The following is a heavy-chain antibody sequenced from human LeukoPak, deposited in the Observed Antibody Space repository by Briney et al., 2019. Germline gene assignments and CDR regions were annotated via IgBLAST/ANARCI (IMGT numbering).Heavy chain of an antibody. CDR2: MNPNSGNT. CDR3: ARDPHVDTAMVTEGSEFDY. J-gene: IGHJ4*02. CDR1: GYTFTSYD. Sequence: GASVKVSCKASGYTFTSYDINWVRQATGQGLEWMGWMNPNSGNTGYAQKFQGRVTMTRNTSISTAYMELSSLRSDDTAVYYCARDPHVDTAMVTEGSEFDYWGQGTLVTVSS. D-gene: IGHD5-18*01. V-gene: IGHV1-8*01.